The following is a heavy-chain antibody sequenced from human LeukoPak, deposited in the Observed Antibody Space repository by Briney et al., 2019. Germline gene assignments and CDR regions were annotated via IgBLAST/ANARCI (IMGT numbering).Heavy chain of an antibody. CDR2: MNPNSGNT. V-gene: IGHV1-8*01. CDR1: GYTFTSYD. Sequence: VSVKVSCKASGYTFTSYDINWVRQATGQGLEWMGWMNPNSGNTGYAQKFQGRVTMTRNTSISTAYMELSSLRSEDTAVYYCAREGEEFIGRYYYGMDVWGQGTTVTVSS. D-gene: IGHD3-16*02. J-gene: IGHJ6*02. CDR3: AREGEEFIGRYYYGMDV.